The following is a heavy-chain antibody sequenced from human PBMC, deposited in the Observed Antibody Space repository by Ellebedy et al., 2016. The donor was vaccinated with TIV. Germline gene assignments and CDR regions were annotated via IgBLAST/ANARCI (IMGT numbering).Heavy chain of an antibody. CDR3: ARDPYSGYDLGASDY. Sequence: GESLKISCRGSGFAFSNAWMSWVRQAPGKGLEWVAVIWYDGSSQYYADSVKGRFTISRDNSRNTLYLQMNSLRAEDTAVYYCARDPYSGYDLGASDYWGQGTLVTVSS. V-gene: IGHV3-33*08. J-gene: IGHJ4*02. CDR2: IWYDGSSQ. CDR1: GFAFSNAW. D-gene: IGHD5-12*01.